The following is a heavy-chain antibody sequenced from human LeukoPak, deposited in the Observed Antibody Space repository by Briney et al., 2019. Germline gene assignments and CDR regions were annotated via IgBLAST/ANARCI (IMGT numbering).Heavy chain of an antibody. J-gene: IGHJ5*02. CDR3: ARGIRITMVRGGFDP. CDR1: GDSISFYY. V-gene: IGHV4-34*01. Sequence: PSETLSLTCTVSGDSISFYYWSWIRQPPGKGLEWIGEINHSGSTNYNPSLKSRVTISVDTSKNQFSLKLSSVTAADTAVYYCARGIRITMVRGGFDPWGQGTLVTVSS. D-gene: IGHD3-10*01. CDR2: INHSGST.